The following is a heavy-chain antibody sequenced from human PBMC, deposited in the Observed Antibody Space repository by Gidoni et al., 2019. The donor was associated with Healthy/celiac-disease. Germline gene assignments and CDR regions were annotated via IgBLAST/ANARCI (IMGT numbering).Heavy chain of an antibody. CDR1: GGSFSGYY. CDR3: ARVGPRRQLVRSLYYFDY. V-gene: IGHV4-34*01. D-gene: IGHD6-6*01. Sequence: QVQLQQWGAGLLKPSETLSLTCAVYGGSFSGYYWSWIRQPPGKGLEWIGEINHSGSTNYNPSLKSRVTISVDTSKNQFSLKLSSVTAADTAVYYCARVGPRRQLVRSLYYFDYWGQGTLVTVSS. CDR2: INHSGST. J-gene: IGHJ4*02.